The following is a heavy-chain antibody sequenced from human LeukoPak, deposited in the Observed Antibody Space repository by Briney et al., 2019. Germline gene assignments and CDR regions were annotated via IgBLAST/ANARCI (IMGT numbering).Heavy chain of an antibody. CDR1: GGSFNDYY. CDR3: ASEDYDILAGYYIPSGY. Sequence: SETLSLTCAVYGGSFNDYYWGWIRQPPGKGLEWIGEINHSGSTKYNPSLKSRVTISVDTSKNQFSLKLSSVTAADTAVYYCASEDYDILAGYYIPSGYWGQGTLVTVSS. J-gene: IGHJ4*02. D-gene: IGHD3-9*01. CDR2: INHSGST. V-gene: IGHV4-34*01.